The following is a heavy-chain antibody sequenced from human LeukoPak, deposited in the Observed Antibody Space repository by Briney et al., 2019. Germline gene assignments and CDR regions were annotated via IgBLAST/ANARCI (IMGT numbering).Heavy chain of an antibody. J-gene: IGHJ3*02. CDR3: ARGPGPIAGAKNPFDI. Sequence: GGSLRLSCAASGLTFSSYAMYWVRQAPGKGLEWVAVISYDGSNKYYADSVKGRFTISGDKSKNTLYLQMNSLRPEDTAFYYCARGPGPIAGAKNPFDIWGQGTMVTVSS. V-gene: IGHV3-30*01. CDR2: ISYDGSNK. D-gene: IGHD1-26*01. CDR1: GLTFSSYA.